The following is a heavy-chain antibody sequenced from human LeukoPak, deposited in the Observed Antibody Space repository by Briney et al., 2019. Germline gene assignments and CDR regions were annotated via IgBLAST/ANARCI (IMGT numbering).Heavy chain of an antibody. J-gene: IGHJ4*02. CDR3: ARDLTYDDFNY. CDR2: ISTGGSTR. D-gene: IGHD4-17*01. V-gene: IGHV3-48*03. Sequence: PGGSLRLSCAASGFTFSSYGMNWVRQAPGKGLEWVSYISTGGSTRHYADSVKGRFTISRDNAKNSLFLQMSSLRAEDTAVYYCARDLTYDDFNYWGQGALVTVSS. CDR1: GFTFSSYG.